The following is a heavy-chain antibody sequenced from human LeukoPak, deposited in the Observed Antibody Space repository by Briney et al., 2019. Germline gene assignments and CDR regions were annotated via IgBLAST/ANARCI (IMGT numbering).Heavy chain of an antibody. CDR3: ARGGMKVYPRCVSLYYGMDV. D-gene: IGHD5/OR15-5a*01. V-gene: IGHV3-33*01. CDR2: IWSDGSNK. CDR1: GFVFSRYG. J-gene: IGHJ6*02. Sequence: GGSLRLSCAASGFVFSRYGMHWVRQAPGKGLEWVAVIWSDGSNKYYADSVKGRFTISRDNDKNTLYLQVDRLRAEDTAVYSCARGGMKVYPRCVSLYYGMDVWGQGTTVTVSS.